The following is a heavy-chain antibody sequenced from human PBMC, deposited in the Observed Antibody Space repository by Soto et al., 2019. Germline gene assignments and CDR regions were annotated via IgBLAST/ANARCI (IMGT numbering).Heavy chain of an antibody. Sequence: PXESLKITWQGSGNSFTSYLISWVLQMPGKGLEWMGRIDPSDSYTNYSPSFQGHVTISADKSISTAYLQWSSLKASDTAMYYCEREEMATIPPLDYWGQGTLVTVSS. V-gene: IGHV5-10-1*01. D-gene: IGHD5-12*01. J-gene: IGHJ4*02. CDR2: IDPSDSYT. CDR1: GNSFTSYL. CDR3: EREEMATIPPLDY.